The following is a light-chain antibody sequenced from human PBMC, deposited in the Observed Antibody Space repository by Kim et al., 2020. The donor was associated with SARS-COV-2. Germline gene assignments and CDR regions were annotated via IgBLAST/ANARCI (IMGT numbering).Light chain of an antibody. Sequence: DIVVTQSPESLTMSLGERATIDCKSSQSVLYSSNNKNYIAWYQQKPRQPPKLLIYWASTRKSGVPDRFSGSGSGTDFTLTISSLQAEDVAVYYCQQYYGTPYTFGQGTKLEI. CDR1: QSVLYSSNNKNY. CDR3: QQYYGTPYT. CDR2: WAS. J-gene: IGKJ2*01. V-gene: IGKV4-1*01.